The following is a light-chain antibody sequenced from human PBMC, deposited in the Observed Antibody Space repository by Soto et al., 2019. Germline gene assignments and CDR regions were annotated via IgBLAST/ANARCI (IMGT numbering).Light chain of an antibody. CDR3: QQYGDWPLT. Sequence: EIMVTQSPATLSVSPGERATLSCRASQSVGNNFAWYQQKPGQAPRLLIFATSTRATGVPARCSGSGSGTEFTLTISSLQSEDFAVYYCQQYGDWPLTFGGGAKVEIE. CDR1: QSVGNN. V-gene: IGKV3-15*01. CDR2: ATS. J-gene: IGKJ4*01.